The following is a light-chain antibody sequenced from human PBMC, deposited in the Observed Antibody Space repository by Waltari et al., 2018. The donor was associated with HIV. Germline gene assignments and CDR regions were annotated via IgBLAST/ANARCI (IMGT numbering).Light chain of an antibody. V-gene: IGKV2-28*01. CDR3: MQTLQTPFT. J-gene: IGKJ2*01. CDR1: QTLRSSVGFTY. Sequence: DIALTRSPSIEAVATGEQSFLSCKSNQTLRSSVGFTYLDWFLQKSGQSPHLLIYLSSSRASGVPARFSGRGSGTDFTLIITDVEPEDVGVYYCMQTLQTPFTFGQGTKLEL. CDR2: LSS.